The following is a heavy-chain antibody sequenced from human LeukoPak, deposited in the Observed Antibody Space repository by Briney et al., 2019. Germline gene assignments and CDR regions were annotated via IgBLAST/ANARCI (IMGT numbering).Heavy chain of an antibody. CDR2: FGTRSTSI. Sequence: PSETLSLTCTVSGGSFNRSGYYWGWIRQAPGKGLEWVSSFGTRSTSIYHAGSVKGRFAISRDNAKNSLYLQMNSLRAEDTALYYCAREVSEGFDFWGQGTLVTVSS. CDR1: GGSFNRSGYY. V-gene: IGHV3-21*01. D-gene: IGHD3-22*01. CDR3: AREVSEGFDF. J-gene: IGHJ4*02.